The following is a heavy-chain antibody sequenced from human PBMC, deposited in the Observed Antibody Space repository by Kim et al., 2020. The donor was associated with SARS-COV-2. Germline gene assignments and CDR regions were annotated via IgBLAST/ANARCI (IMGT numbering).Heavy chain of an antibody. V-gene: IGHV4-34*01. CDR3: ARQRVVGATTDY. CDR1: GGSFSGYY. CDR2: INHSGST. J-gene: IGHJ4*02. D-gene: IGHD1-26*01. Sequence: SETLSLTCAVYGGSFSGYYWSWIRQPPGKGLEWIGEINHSGSTNYNPSLKSRVTISVDTSKNQFSLKLSSVTAADTAVYYCARQRVVGATTDYWGQGTL.